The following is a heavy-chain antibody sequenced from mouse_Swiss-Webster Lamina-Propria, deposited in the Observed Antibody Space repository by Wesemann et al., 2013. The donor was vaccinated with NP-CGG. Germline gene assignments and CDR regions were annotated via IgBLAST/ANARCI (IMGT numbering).Heavy chain of an antibody. Sequence: QVQLQQPGAELVKPGASVKLSCKASGYTFTSYWMHWVKQRPGQGLEWIGEINPSNGRTNYNEKFKSKATLTVDKSSSTAYMQLSSLTSEDSAVYYCARLLGGKNYYAMDYWGQGTSVTVSS. J-gene: IGHJ4*01. CDR2: INPSNGRT. V-gene: IGHV1S81*02. CDR3: ARLLGGKNYYAMDY. CDR1: GYTFTSYW. D-gene: IGHD1-1*02.